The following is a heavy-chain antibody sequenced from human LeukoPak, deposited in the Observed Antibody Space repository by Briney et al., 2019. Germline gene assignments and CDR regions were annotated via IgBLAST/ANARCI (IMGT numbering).Heavy chain of an antibody. CDR2: IYYSGST. D-gene: IGHD2-2*01. J-gene: IGHJ2*01. CDR1: GGSISSSSYY. V-gene: IGHV4-39*01. CDR3: ARIYCSSTSCYLDWYFDL. Sequence: KASETLSLTCTVSGGSISSSSYYWGWIRQPPGKGLEGMGSIYYSGSTYYNPSPKSRVTISVDTSKNQFSLKLSSVTAADTAVYYCARIYCSSTSCYLDWYFDLWGRGTLVTVSS.